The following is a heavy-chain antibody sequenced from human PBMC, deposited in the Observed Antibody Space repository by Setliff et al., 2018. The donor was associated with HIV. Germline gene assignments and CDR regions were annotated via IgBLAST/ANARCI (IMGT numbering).Heavy chain of an antibody. CDR1: AYTFISFG. V-gene: IGHV1-18*01. Sequence: GASVKVSCKSSAYTFISFGISWVRQAPGQGLEWMGWIRNYNGNTNYAQKLQGRITMTTDTSIATAYMELRGLTSDDTAIYYCARTSGDAYNYEGAFDVWGQGTLVTVSS. J-gene: IGHJ3*01. CDR3: ARTSGDAYNYEGAFDV. CDR2: IRNYNGNT. D-gene: IGHD5-12*01.